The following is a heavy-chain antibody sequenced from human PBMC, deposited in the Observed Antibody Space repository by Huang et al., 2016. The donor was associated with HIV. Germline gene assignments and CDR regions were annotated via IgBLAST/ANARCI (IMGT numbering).Heavy chain of an antibody. J-gene: IGHJ3*02. D-gene: IGHD2-2*01. CDR1: GASITSGGYF. CDR2: ISYSGNT. V-gene: IGHV4-30-4*08. Sequence: QVQLQESGPGLVKPSQTLSLTCTVSGASITSGGYFWNWIRQPPGKGLEWSGYISYSGNTYYNPSLKSRGTISVDTSKKQFSLKLSSVTAADTAVYYCARLRSRAFDIWGQGTMVTVSS. CDR3: ARLRSRAFDI.